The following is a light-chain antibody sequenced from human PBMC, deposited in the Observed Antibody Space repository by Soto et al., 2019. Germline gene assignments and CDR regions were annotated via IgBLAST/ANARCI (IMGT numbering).Light chain of an antibody. Sequence: EIVLTQSPAPLSLSPGERATLSCRASQSVSSYLAWYQQKPGQAPRLLIYDASNRATGIPARFSGSGSGTDFTLTISSLEPEDFAVYYCQQLSNWPPGLTFGGGTKVEIK. CDR1: QSVSSY. V-gene: IGKV3-11*01. CDR2: DAS. CDR3: QQLSNWPPGLT. J-gene: IGKJ4*01.